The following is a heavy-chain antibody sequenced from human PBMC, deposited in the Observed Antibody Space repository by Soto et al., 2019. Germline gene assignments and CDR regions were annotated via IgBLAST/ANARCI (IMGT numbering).Heavy chain of an antibody. D-gene: IGHD2-21*02. CDR3: AKGRASDCPGCTQDY. CDR2: VSGSGDST. V-gene: IGHV3-23*01. Sequence: EVQLLESGGGLAQPGGSLRLSCAASAFTFSSYAMSWVRQAPGKGLEWVSVVSGSGDSTYYADSVKGRFTISRDNSKNTRYLQMNRLRAEDTAVYYCAKGRASDCPGCTQDYWGQGTLVTVSS. CDR1: AFTFSSYA. J-gene: IGHJ4*02.